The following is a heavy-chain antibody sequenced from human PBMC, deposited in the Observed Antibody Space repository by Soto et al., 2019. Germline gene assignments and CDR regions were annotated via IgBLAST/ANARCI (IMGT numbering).Heavy chain of an antibody. CDR2: IIPIFGTA. J-gene: IGHJ6*02. D-gene: IGHD4-4*01. CDR1: GGTFSSYA. V-gene: IGHV1-69*01. CDR3: ALTGRYSNYHFVGYYYGMDV. Sequence: QVQLVQSGAEVKKPGSSVKVSCKASGGTFSSYAISWVRQAPGQGLEWMGGIIPIFGTANYAQKFQGRVTITADESTSTAYMELSSLRSEDTAVYYCALTGRYSNYHFVGYYYGMDVWGQGTTVTVSS.